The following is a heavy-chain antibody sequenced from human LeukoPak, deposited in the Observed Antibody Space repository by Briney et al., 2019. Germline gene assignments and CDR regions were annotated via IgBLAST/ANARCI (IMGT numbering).Heavy chain of an antibody. CDR2: IRYNGSTK. CDR3: ARAEAVVVWIFDF. CDR1: GFNFSSYE. D-gene: IGHD5-12*01. J-gene: IGHJ4*02. Sequence: GGSLRLSCAASGFNFSSYEMNWVRQAPGKGLEWVAIIRYNGSTKYYADSVKGRFTISRDNSNNTLYLQMNSLRAEDTAVYYCARAEAVVVWIFDFWGQGTLVTVSA. V-gene: IGHV3-30*04.